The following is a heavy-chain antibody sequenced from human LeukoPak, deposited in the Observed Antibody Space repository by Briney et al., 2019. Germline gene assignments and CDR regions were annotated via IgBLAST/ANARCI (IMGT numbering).Heavy chain of an antibody. Sequence: SETLSLTCTVSGGSISSGGYYWSWIRQHPGKGLEWIGYIYYSGSTYYNPSLKSRVTISVDTSKNQFSLKLSSVTAADTAVYYCARGGRMFGELLSEDYWGQGTLVTVSS. CDR1: GGSISSGGYY. CDR3: ARGGRMFGELLSEDY. CDR2: IYYSGST. J-gene: IGHJ4*02. D-gene: IGHD3-10*02. V-gene: IGHV4-31*03.